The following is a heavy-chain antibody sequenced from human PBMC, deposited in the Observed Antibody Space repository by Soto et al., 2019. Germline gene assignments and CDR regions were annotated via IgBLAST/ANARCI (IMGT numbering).Heavy chain of an antibody. V-gene: IGHV1-3*01. D-gene: IGHD5-12*01. Sequence: QVQLVQSGAEVKKPGASVKVSCKASGYTFTSYAMLWVRQAPGQRLEWMGWINAGNGNTKYSQKFQGRVTITRDKSASTAYMELSSLISEDTAVYYCARAQNLEMATPWGQGTLVTVSS. CDR2: INAGNGNT. CDR1: GYTFTSYA. J-gene: IGHJ4*02. CDR3: ARAQNLEMATP.